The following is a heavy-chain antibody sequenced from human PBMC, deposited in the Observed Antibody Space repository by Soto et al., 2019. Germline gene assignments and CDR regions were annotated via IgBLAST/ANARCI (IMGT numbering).Heavy chain of an antibody. Sequence: SETLSLTCTVSGDSITNNNYHWGWTRQPPGKGLEWIGTVYSNGNTYYNPSLKSRLAISVDTSKNQFSLSLISVTAADTAVYYCARDMYTNYVNYFDLWGQGTLVTVSS. CDR2: VYSNGNT. V-gene: IGHV4-39*02. D-gene: IGHD3-16*01. J-gene: IGHJ5*02. CDR1: GDSITNNNYH. CDR3: ARDMYTNYVNYFDL.